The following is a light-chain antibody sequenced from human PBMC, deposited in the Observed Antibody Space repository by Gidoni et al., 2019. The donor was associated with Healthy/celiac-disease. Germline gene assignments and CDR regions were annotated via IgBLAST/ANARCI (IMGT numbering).Light chain of an antibody. CDR3: QQYKNWPSMCS. Sequence: EIVMTQSPATLSVSPGERATLSCRASQSVSSNLAWYQQKPGQAPRLLIYGASTRATGIPARFSGSGSGTEFTLTISSLQSEDFAVYYCQQYKNWPSMCSFGQGTKLEIK. V-gene: IGKV3-15*01. CDR2: GAS. CDR1: QSVSSN. J-gene: IGKJ2*04.